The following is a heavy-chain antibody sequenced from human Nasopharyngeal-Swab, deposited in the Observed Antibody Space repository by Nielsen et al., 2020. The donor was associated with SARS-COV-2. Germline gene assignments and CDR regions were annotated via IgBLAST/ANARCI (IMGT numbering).Heavy chain of an antibody. J-gene: IGHJ6*02. D-gene: IGHD3-10*01. Sequence: GGSLRLSCAASGFTVSSNYMSWVRQAPGKGLEWVSVIHSGGSTYYADSVKGRFTISRDNSKNTLYLQMNSLRAEDTAVYYCARSVNLLWFGELTNMDVWGQGTTVTVSS. CDR3: ARSVNLLWFGELTNMDV. CDR1: GFTVSSNY. V-gene: IGHV3-53*01. CDR2: IHSGGST.